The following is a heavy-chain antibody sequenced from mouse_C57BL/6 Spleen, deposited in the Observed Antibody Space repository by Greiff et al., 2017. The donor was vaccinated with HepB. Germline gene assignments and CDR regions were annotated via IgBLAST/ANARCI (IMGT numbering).Heavy chain of an antibody. D-gene: IGHD1-1*01. CDR2: ISGGGGNT. Sequence: EVKVVESGGGLVKPGGSLKLSCAASGFTFSSYTMSWVRQTPEKRLEWVATISGGGGNTYYPDSVKGRFTISRDNAKNTLYLQMSSLRSEDTALYYCARQGTTVVAPMDYWGQGTSVTVSS. CDR3: ARQGTTVVAPMDY. V-gene: IGHV5-9*01. CDR1: GFTFSSYT. J-gene: IGHJ4*01.